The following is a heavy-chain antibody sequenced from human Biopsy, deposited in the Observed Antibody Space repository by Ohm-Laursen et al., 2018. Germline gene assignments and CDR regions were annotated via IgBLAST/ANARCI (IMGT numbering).Heavy chain of an antibody. J-gene: IGHJ3*01. D-gene: IGHD3-22*01. V-gene: IGHV4-4*07. Sequence: SETLSLTCNVSGGDINNYYWSWIRQPAGKGLEWIGRIYPGGSTNYNPSPKSRVTMSVDTSKKQLSLRLRSVTAAGTAMYYCASVVLGPTNDAFDLWGQGTMVVVSS. CDR2: IYPGGST. CDR3: ASVVLGPTNDAFDL. CDR1: GGDINNYY.